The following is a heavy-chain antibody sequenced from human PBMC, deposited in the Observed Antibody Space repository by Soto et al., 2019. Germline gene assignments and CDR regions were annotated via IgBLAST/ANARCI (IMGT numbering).Heavy chain of an antibody. D-gene: IGHD5-18*01. J-gene: IGHJ3*02. CDR2: IKQDGTEK. V-gene: IGHV3-7*01. CDR3: ARGDTPMITGMDSFDI. Sequence: PGGSLRLSCAASGFTFSRYGMTWVRKAPGKGLEWVANIKQDGTEKNYVDSVKGRFTISRDNARNPLYLQMDSLRAEDTAVYFCARGDTPMITGMDSFDIWGQGTMVTVSS. CDR1: GFTFSRYG.